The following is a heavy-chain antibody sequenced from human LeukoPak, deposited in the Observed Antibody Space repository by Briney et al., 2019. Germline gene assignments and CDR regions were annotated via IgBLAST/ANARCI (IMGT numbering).Heavy chain of an antibody. CDR1: GGTFSRYA. CDR3: ARVAGDIGYYDFWSGYYFPTPLDY. CDR2: IIPIFGTA. V-gene: IGHV1-69*13. J-gene: IGHJ4*02. D-gene: IGHD3-3*01. Sequence: ASVKVSCKASGGTFSRYAINWVRQAPGQGLEWMGGIIPIFGTANYAQKFQGRVTITADESTSTAYMELSSLRSEDTAVYYCARVAGDIGYYDFWSGYYFPTPLDYWGQGTLVTVSS.